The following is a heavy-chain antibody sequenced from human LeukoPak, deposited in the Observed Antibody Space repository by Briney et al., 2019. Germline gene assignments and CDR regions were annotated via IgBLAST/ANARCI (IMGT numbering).Heavy chain of an antibody. Sequence: PSETLSLTCTVSGGSISSVKDYWAWIRQPPGKGLEWIATGDYSGGTYYNPSLESRVTISADMSKNQVSLKLSSVTAADTAVYYCARHPRPAYDSPTFDYWGQGTLVTVSS. CDR2: GDYSGGT. D-gene: IGHD3-22*01. CDR3: ARHPRPAYDSPTFDY. J-gene: IGHJ4*02. V-gene: IGHV4-39*01. CDR1: GGSISSVKDY.